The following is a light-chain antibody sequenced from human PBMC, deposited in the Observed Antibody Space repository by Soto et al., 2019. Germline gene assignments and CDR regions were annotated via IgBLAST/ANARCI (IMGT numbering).Light chain of an antibody. CDR3: QQYGTSPT. J-gene: IGKJ5*01. V-gene: IGKV3-20*01. Sequence: EIVLTQSPGTLSLFPGERATLSCRPSQSLITRYLAWYQQKPGQAPRLLIYGASSRATGIPDRFSGSGSGTDFTLTISRLEPEDFAVYYCQQYGTSPTFGQGTRLEIK. CDR1: QSLITRY. CDR2: GAS.